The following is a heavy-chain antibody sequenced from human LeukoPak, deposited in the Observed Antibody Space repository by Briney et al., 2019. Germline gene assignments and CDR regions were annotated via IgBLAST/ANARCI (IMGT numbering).Heavy chain of an antibody. CDR2: ISSSSSYT. Sequence: GGSLRLSCAASGFTFSDYYMSWIRQAPGKGLEWVSYISSSSSYTNYADSVKGRFTISRDNAKNSLYLQMNSLRAEDTAVYYCARDLGSGWDVDYYYGMDVWGKGTTVTVSS. CDR3: ARDLGSGWDVDYYYGMDV. V-gene: IGHV3-11*06. D-gene: IGHD6-19*01. CDR1: GFTFSDYY. J-gene: IGHJ6*04.